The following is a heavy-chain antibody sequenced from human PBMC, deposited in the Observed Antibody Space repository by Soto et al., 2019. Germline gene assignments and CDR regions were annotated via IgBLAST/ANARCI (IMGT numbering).Heavy chain of an antibody. J-gene: IGHJ4*02. V-gene: IGHV3-66*01. CDR1: GFTVSSNY. CDR2: IYSGGST. CDR3: AREEVNCSGGSCYRTLFDY. D-gene: IGHD2-15*01. Sequence: GGSLRLSCAASGFTVSSNYMSWVRQAPGKGLEWVSVIYSGGSTYYADSVKGRFTISRDNSKNTLYLQMNSLRAEDTAVYYCAREEVNCSGGSCYRTLFDYWGQGTLVTVSS.